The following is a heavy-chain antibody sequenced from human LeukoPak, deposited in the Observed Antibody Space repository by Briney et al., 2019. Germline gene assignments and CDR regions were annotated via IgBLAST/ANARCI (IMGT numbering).Heavy chain of an antibody. J-gene: IGHJ4*02. Sequence: SETLPLTCTVSGGSISSYYWSWIRQPPGKGLEWIGYIYYSGSTNYNPSLKSRVTISVDTSKNQFSLKLSSVTAADTAVYYCARRAYDSSGYYNTPFDYWGQGTLVTVSS. CDR1: GGSISSYY. D-gene: IGHD3-22*01. CDR3: ARRAYDSSGYYNTPFDY. CDR2: IYYSGST. V-gene: IGHV4-59*08.